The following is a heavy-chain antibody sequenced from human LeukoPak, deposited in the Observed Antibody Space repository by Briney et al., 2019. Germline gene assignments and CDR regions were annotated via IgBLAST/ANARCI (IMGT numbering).Heavy chain of an antibody. CDR3: AKDLPSIVGATMDWFDP. V-gene: IGHV3-30*18. D-gene: IGHD1-26*01. J-gene: IGHJ5*02. Sequence: GGSLRLSCVASGYSFRNYGIHWVRQAPGRGLEWVALISFDGSKKHYADSVKGRFTISRDNSKNTLYLQMNSLRAEDTAVYYCAKDLPSIVGATMDWFDPWGQGTLVTVSS. CDR2: ISFDGSKK. CDR1: GYSFRNYG.